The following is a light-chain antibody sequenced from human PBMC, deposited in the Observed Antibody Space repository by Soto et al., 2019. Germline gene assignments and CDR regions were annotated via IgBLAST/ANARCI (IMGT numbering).Light chain of an antibody. J-gene: IGKJ1*01. CDR2: DAS. CDR1: QSVNSN. V-gene: IGKV3-15*01. Sequence: EIVMTQSPATLSVSPGEGATLSCRASQSVNSNLAWYQQRPGQAPRLLIYDASTRATGIPTRFSGSGSGTKFTLSIGSLQSEDFAVYYCQEYNNWPPRSFGQGTKV. CDR3: QEYNNWPPRS.